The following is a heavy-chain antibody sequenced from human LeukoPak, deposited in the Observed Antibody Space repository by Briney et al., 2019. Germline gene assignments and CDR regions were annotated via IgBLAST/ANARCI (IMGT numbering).Heavy chain of an antibody. CDR1: GFTVSSYA. CDR2: LGIAGDT. J-gene: IGHJ4*02. Sequence: GGSLRLSCAASGFTVSSYAMHWVRQPIGKGLEWVSALGIAGDTFYPGSVKGRFTISRENAKNSLYLQMNSLRAEDTAMYYCARGHDSSGYYYVDWGQGTLVTVSS. V-gene: IGHV3-13*01. CDR3: ARGHDSSGYYYVD. D-gene: IGHD3-22*01.